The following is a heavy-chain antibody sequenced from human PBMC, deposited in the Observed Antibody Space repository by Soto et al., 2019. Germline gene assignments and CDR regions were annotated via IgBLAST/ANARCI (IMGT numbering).Heavy chain of an antibody. V-gene: IGHV1-8*01. CDR2: MNPNSGNT. Sequence: QVQLVQSGAEVKKPGASVKVSCKASGYTFTSYDINWVRQATGQGLEWMGWMNPNSGNTGYAQKFQGRVTMTMNTSISTAYMELSSLRSEDTAVYYCARERSAAGTGGFDPWGQGTLVTVSS. CDR3: ARERSAAGTGGFDP. D-gene: IGHD6-13*01. J-gene: IGHJ5*02. CDR1: GYTFTSYD.